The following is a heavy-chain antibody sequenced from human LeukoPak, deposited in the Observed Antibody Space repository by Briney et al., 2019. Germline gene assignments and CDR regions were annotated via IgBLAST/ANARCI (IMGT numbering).Heavy chain of an antibody. CDR1: GGSISSGSYY. D-gene: IGHD3-3*01. Sequence: SETLSLTCTVSGGSISSGSYYWSWIRQPAGKGLEWIGRIYTSGSTNYNPSLKSRVTISVDTSKNQFSLKLSSVTAADTAVYYCARGKGIDFWSGYYRANWFDPWGQGTLVTVSS. CDR2: IYTSGST. V-gene: IGHV4-61*02. CDR3: ARGKGIDFWSGYYRANWFDP. J-gene: IGHJ5*02.